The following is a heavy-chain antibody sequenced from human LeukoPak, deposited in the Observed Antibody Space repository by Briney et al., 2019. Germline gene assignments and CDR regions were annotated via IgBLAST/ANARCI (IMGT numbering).Heavy chain of an antibody. Sequence: SETLSLTCTVSGGSISSGGYYWSWIRQHPGKGLEWIGYIYYSGSTYYNPSLKSRVTISVDTSKNQFSLKLSSVTAADTAVYYCARSYGGNPKIRIFDYWGQGTLVTVSS. V-gene: IGHV4-31*03. D-gene: IGHD4-23*01. J-gene: IGHJ4*02. CDR1: GGSISSGGYY. CDR2: IYYSGST. CDR3: ARSYGGNPKIRIFDY.